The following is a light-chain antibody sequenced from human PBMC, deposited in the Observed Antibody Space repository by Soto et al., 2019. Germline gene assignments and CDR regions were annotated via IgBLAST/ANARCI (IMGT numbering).Light chain of an antibody. CDR2: DAS. Sequence: DIQMTQPPSCLSASVGDRDTITCQATQNINNYLNWYQQKPGRAPKLLIYDASNLEAGVPSRFRGSGSGTDFTFTISRLQPEDIATYYCQQYENLPTFGQGTRLESK. J-gene: IGKJ5*01. CDR3: QQYENLPT. V-gene: IGKV1-33*01. CDR1: QNINNY.